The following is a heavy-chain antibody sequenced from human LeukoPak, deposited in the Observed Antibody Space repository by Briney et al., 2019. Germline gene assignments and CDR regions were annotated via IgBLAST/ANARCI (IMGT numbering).Heavy chain of an antibody. CDR2: IYYSGST. Sequence: SETLSLTCTVSGGSISSYYWSWIRQPPGKGLEWIGYIYYSGSTNYNPSLKSRVTISVDTSKNQFSLKLSAVTAADTAVYYCARAQTTRYYYMDVWGKGTTVTVSS. J-gene: IGHJ6*03. D-gene: IGHD1-14*01. CDR3: ARAQTTRYYYMDV. CDR1: GGSISSYY. V-gene: IGHV4-59*01.